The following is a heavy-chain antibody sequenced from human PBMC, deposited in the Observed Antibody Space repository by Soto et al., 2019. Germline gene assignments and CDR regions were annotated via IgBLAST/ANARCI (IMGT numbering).Heavy chain of an antibody. V-gene: IGHV4-59*01. CDR3: TRVGGYYGDYPNFDY. CDR1: GSSISPFY. D-gene: IGHD4-17*01. Sequence: SETLSLTCTVSGSSISPFYWSWIRQPPGKGLEWIGYIYYTGSTKYNPSLKSRVTLSLGTSRNQLSLQLSSETAADTAVYFCTRVGGYYGDYPNFDYWGPVSLFTIS. J-gene: IGHJ4*01. CDR2: IYYTGST.